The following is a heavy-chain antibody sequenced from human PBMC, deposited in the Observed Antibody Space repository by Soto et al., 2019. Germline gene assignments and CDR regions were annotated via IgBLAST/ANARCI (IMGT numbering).Heavy chain of an antibody. V-gene: IGHV1-3*01. D-gene: IGHD4-17*01. CDR3: ARDSHYGGDSDY. Sequence: ASVKVSCKASGYTFTSYAMHWVRQAPGQRLEWMGWINAGNGNTKYSQKFQGRVTITRDTSASTAYMELSSLRSEDTAVYYCARDSHYGGDSDYWGQGTLVTVSS. CDR2: INAGNGNT. CDR1: GYTFTSYA. J-gene: IGHJ4*02.